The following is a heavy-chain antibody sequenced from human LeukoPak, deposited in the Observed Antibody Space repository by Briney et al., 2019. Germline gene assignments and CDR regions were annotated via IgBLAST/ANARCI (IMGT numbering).Heavy chain of an antibody. V-gene: IGHV3-23*01. J-gene: IGHJ4*02. CDR1: GFTFSSYA. D-gene: IGHD3-16*01. CDR2: LRGDGET. Sequence: GSLRLSCAASGFTFSSYAMSWVRQAPARGLGWVSSLRGDGETFYIDSVRGRFTLSRDESRNTVYLQMNNLRVEDTAVYFCAKASWVSSADAVLWGQGTQVTVSS. CDR3: AKASWVSSADAVL.